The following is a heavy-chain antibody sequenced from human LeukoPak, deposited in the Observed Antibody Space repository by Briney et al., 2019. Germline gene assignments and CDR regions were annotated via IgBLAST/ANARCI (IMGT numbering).Heavy chain of an antibody. Sequence: SETLSLTCIVSGGSFSSHYWSWIRQSAGKGPEWIGRIHTSGSTNYNPSLKSRVTISVDTSKNHSSLKLSSVTAADTAVYYCARGPGGYSYGYYFDYWGQGTLVTVSS. CDR1: GGSFSSHY. J-gene: IGHJ4*02. D-gene: IGHD5-18*01. CDR3: ARGPGGYSYGYYFDY. V-gene: IGHV4-4*07. CDR2: IHTSGST.